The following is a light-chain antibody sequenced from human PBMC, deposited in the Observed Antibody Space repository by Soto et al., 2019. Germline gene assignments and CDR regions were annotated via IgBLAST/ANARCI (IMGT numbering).Light chain of an antibody. CDR1: QSVSSY. CDR3: QQRSNWPPWT. CDR2: DAS. V-gene: IGKV3-11*01. Sequence: EIVLTQSPATLSLSPGERATLSCRASQSVSSYLAWYQQKPGQAPRLLINDASNRATGIPARFSGSGSGTDFTLTISSLEPEDFAVDYCQQRSNWPPWTFGQGTKVDIK. J-gene: IGKJ1*01.